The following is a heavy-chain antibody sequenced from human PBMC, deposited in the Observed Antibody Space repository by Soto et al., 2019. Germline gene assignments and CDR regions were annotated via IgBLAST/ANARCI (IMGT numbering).Heavy chain of an antibody. CDR3: VKEGISNYNEYVDY. J-gene: IGHJ4*02. Sequence: VQLVESGGSLVKPGRSLRLSCAASGFIFATHTINWVRKAPGKGLEWVSSITGSGIYTRYADSVKGRFTISRDNAKASLYLQMNSLGAEDTAVYYCVKEGISNYNEYVDYWGQGTLVTVSS. CDR2: ITGSGIYT. V-gene: IGHV3-21*02. CDR1: GFIFATHT. D-gene: IGHD4-4*01.